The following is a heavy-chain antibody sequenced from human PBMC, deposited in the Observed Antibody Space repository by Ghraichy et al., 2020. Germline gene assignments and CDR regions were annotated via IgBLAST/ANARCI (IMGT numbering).Heavy chain of an antibody. CDR3: ARQAGATHFDS. Sequence: SETLSLTCSVSGGSISSSSYFWGWIRQPPGKGLDWIGNIYYSESTYYNPSLKSRVTISIDTSKNQFSLNLSSVTAADAAVYYCARQAGATHFDSWGQGILVTVSS. J-gene: IGHJ4*02. CDR2: IYYSEST. D-gene: IGHD1-26*01. CDR1: GGSISSSSYF. V-gene: IGHV4-39*01.